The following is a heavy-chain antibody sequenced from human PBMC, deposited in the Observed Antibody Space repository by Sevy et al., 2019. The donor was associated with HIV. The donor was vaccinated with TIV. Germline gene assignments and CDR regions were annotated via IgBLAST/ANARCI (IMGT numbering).Heavy chain of an antibody. D-gene: IGHD3-10*01. CDR3: TRVRGLLGWFDS. CDR2: ISYDGSRT. CDR1: GFTFSDYT. V-gene: IGHV3-30*04. J-gene: IGHJ5*01. Sequence: GGSLRLSCAASGFTFSDYTIHWVRQAPGKGLEWVAVISYDGSRTSYADSVKGRFTISRDNSKNKLFLQMNSLRVADTAVYYCTRVRGLLGWFDSWGQGTLVTVSS.